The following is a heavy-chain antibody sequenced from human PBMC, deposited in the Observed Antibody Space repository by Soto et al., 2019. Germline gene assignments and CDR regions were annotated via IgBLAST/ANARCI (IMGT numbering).Heavy chain of an antibody. D-gene: IGHD3-22*01. V-gene: IGHV3-33*01. CDR2: IWNDGSRE. CDR1: GFIFSYYG. CDR3: ARDYDSSGFY. Sequence: GGSLRLSCSASGFIFSYYGMHWVRQAPGKGLEWVAVIWNDGSREYYADSVKGRFTISRDNSRNTLDLQMNSLRVEDTAVYYCARDYDSSGFYWGQGTLVTVSS. J-gene: IGHJ4*02.